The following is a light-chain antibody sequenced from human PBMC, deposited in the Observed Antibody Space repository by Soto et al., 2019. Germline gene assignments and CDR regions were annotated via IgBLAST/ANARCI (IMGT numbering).Light chain of an antibody. J-gene: IGKJ2*01. V-gene: IGKV3-15*01. Sequence: EVVMTQSPATLSVSPGEGATLSCRASQSVSNNLAWYQQKPGQAPRLLIYGASPRATDNRPRFTGSGSGTEFTLTISSLQSEDFAVYYCQQYNNWHTFGQGTKLEIK. CDR3: QQYNNWHT. CDR1: QSVSNN. CDR2: GAS.